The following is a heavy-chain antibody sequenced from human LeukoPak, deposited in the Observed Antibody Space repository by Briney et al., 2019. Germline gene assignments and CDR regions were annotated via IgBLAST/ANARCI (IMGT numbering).Heavy chain of an antibody. CDR2: IYYRGST. J-gene: IGHJ3*02. Sequence: SETLSLTCTVSGYSISSGYYWGWIRQPPGRELEWIASIYYRGSTHYNPSLASLNSRVTISGDTSKNQFSLKLSSVTAADPAVYYCAREWLGPVFVEVIYDAFDIWGQGTMVTVSS. V-gene: IGHV4-38-2*02. CDR1: GYSISSGYY. D-gene: IGHD2-21*01. CDR3: AREWLGPVFVEVIYDAFDI.